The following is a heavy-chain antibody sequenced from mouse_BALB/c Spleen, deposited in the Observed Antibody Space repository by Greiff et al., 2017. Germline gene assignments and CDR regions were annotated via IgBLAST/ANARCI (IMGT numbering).Heavy chain of an antibody. CDR2: ILPGSGST. CDR1: GYTFSSYW. CDR3: ARGRVTTWFDY. D-gene: IGHD2-2*01. V-gene: IGHV1-9*01. J-gene: IGHJ2*01. Sequence: QVQLQQSGAELMKPGASVKISCKATGYTFSSYWIEWVKQRPGHGLEWIGEILPGSGSTNYNEKFKGKATFTADTSSNTAYMQLSSLTSEDSAVYYCARGRVTTWFDYWGQGTTLTVSS.